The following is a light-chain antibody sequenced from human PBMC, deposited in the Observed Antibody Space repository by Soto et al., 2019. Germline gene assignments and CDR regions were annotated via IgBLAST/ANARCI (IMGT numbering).Light chain of an antibody. CDR3: QQYYNWPRT. Sequence: EIVMTQSPGTLSLSPGGTATLSCRASQSLGSDLAWYQHKPGQAPRLLIFGASARPTGIPARISGSGSGTEFTLTISSLRSEDFAVYFCQQYYNWPRTFGQGTKVDI. CDR2: GAS. V-gene: IGKV3-15*01. CDR1: QSLGSD. J-gene: IGKJ1*01.